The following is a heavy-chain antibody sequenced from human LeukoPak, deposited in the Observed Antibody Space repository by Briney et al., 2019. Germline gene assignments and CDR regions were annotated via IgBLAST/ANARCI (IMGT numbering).Heavy chain of an antibody. CDR2: INHSGST. CDR1: GGSFSGYY. CDR3: ARDGSSWGLDC. Sequence: SETLSLTCAVYGGSFSGYYWSWIRQPPGKGLEWIGEINHSGSTNYNPSLKSRVTISVDTSKNQISLKLSSVTAAETAVYYCARDGSSWGLDCWGQGTLVTVSS. J-gene: IGHJ4*02. V-gene: IGHV4-34*01. D-gene: IGHD7-27*01.